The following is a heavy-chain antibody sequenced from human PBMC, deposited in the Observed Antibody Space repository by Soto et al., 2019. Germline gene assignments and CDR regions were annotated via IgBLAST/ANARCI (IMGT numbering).Heavy chain of an antibody. V-gene: IGHV1-69*02. CDR2: IIPFLDLT. CDR3: AKKLGPSAFDL. CDR1: GGTFTDYT. J-gene: IGHJ2*01. D-gene: IGHD1-26*01. Sequence: QVQLVRSGAEVKKPGSSVKVSCKASGGTFTDYTITWLRQAPGQGLEWMGRIIPFLDLTNYAQKLQGRVTITADKSTTTSYMEISGLTSEDTAVYYCAKKLGPSAFDLWGRGTLFTVSS.